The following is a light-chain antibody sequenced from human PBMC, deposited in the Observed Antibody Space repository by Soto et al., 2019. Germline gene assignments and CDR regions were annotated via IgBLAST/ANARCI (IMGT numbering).Light chain of an antibody. V-gene: IGKV3-20*01. Sequence: IVLTQSPATLSLSPGERATLSCRASRSFASSYLAWYQHKPGQAPRLLIYAASSRATGIPDRFIGSGSGTDFTLTISRLEPDDSAVYYCHHYDSSPPYTFGQGTQVDIX. J-gene: IGKJ2*01. CDR1: RSFASSY. CDR3: HHYDSSPPYT. CDR2: AAS.